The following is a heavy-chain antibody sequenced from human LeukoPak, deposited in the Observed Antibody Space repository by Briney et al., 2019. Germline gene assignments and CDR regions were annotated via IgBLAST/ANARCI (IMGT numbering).Heavy chain of an antibody. J-gene: IGHJ5*02. V-gene: IGHV4-34*01. CDR3: GTRARSIVGAGNWYDP. CDR2: INHRRST. D-gene: IGHD1-26*01. CDR1: VGSFSGLY. Sequence: SETLSLTCAVYVGSFSGLYWSWIRQPPGKGLEWSGEINHRRSTNSNASLKSRVHISVDTCKNPFSLKLSSLTAADTAWYFGGTRARSIVGAGNWYDPWGQGTLVTVSS.